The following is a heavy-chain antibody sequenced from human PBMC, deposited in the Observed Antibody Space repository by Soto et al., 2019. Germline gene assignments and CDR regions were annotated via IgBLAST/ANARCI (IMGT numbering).Heavy chain of an antibody. Sequence: GESLKISCTGSGYSFSNYWINWVRQMPGKGLEWMGIIYPGDSDTKYSPSFQGQVTISADKSISTAYLQWSSLKASDTAIYYCARHETASLYHYYYGMDVWGQGTTVTSP. CDR3: ARHETASLYHYYYGMDV. CDR1: GYSFSNYW. J-gene: IGHJ6*02. CDR2: IYPGDSDT. V-gene: IGHV5-51*01. D-gene: IGHD5-18*01.